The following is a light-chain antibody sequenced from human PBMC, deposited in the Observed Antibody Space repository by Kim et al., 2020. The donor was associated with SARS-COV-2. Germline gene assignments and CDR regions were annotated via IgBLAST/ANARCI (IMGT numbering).Light chain of an antibody. CDR3: QQYGDSPFT. CDR1: QSVSSGY. J-gene: IGKJ3*01. Sequence: PGERATLSCRASQSVSSGYLAWYQQKPGQAPRLLIYGASRRATGIPDRFSGSGSGTDFTLTLSRLEPEDFAVYYCQQYGDSPFTFGPGTKVD. CDR2: GAS. V-gene: IGKV3-20*01.